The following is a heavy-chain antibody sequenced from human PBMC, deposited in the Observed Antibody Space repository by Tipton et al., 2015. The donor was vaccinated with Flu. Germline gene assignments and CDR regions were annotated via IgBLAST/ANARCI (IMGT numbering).Heavy chain of an antibody. CDR3: ARVLAYSGYDYFDY. D-gene: IGHD5-12*01. V-gene: IGHV3-13*01. Sequence: SLRLSCAASGFTFSTYDMHWVRQATGKGLEWVSAIGTTDDKSYSGSVKGRFTISREDAKNSLYLQMNSLRAGDTAVYYCARVLAYSGYDYFDYWGQGTLVTVSS. J-gene: IGHJ4*02. CDR2: IGTTDDK. CDR1: GFTFSTYD.